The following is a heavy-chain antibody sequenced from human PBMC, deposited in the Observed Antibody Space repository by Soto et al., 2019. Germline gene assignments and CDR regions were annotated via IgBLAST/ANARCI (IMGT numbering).Heavy chain of an antibody. J-gene: IGHJ4*02. CDR2: IKEDGIEI. CDR3: VRSSGWTGDY. Sequence: EVQLVESGGGLVQPGGSLRLSCVASGFTFSSYWMCWVRQVPGKGLEWVANIKEDGIEIHYVDSVKGRFTISRDNAKNSLYLQMSSLRVEDTAVYHCVRSSGWTGDYWGQGILVTVSS. D-gene: IGHD3-10*01. V-gene: IGHV3-7*04. CDR1: GFTFSSYW.